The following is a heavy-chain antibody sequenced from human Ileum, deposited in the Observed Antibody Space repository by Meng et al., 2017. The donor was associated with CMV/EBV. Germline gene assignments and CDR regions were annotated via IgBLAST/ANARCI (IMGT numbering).Heavy chain of an antibody. J-gene: IGHJ4*02. Sequence: QLQQLGPGLVKPSQTLSLPCVISGDSIAGSNTAWNWLRQSPSTGLEWLGRTFYRSKWYYDYAVSVNSRIAIIPDTSKNQLSLQLNSVTPEDTAVYYCTSGWGLNYWGQGTLVTVSS. CDR1: GDSIAGSNTA. V-gene: IGHV6-1*01. D-gene: IGHD3-10*01. CDR3: TSGWGLNY. CDR2: TFYRSKWYY.